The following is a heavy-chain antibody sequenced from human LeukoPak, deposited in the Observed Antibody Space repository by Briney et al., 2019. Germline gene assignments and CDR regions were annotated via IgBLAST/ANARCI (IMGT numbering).Heavy chain of an antibody. J-gene: IGHJ5*02. CDR1: GYTFTSYG. Sequence: ASVKVSCKASGYTFTSYGISWVRQAPGQGLEWMGWISAYNGNTNYAQKLQGRVTMTTDTSTSTAYMELRSLRSDDTAVYYCASAVPGPYVGGFDPWGQGTLVTVSS. CDR2: ISAYNGNT. CDR3: ASAVPGPYVGGFDP. D-gene: IGHD3-10*02. V-gene: IGHV1-18*01.